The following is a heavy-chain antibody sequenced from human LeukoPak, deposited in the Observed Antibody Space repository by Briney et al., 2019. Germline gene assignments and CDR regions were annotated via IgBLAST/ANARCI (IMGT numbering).Heavy chain of an antibody. CDR2: FNPSGST. D-gene: IGHD4-17*01. J-gene: IGHJ4*02. Sequence: PSETLSLTCTVSGASISSYYWSWIRQPAGKGLEWIGRFNPSGSTNYNPSLKSRVTMSLDTSKNQFSLNLSSVTAADTAVYYCARVASISPLRPYFDYWGQGTLVTVSS. V-gene: IGHV4-4*07. CDR1: GASISSYY. CDR3: ARVASISPLRPYFDY.